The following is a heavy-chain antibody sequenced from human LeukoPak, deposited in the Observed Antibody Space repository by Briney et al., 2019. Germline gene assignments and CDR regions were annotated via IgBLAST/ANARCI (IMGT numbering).Heavy chain of an antibody. D-gene: IGHD2-2*01. CDR1: GGTFSSYA. J-gene: IGHJ5*02. CDR3: ARDCSSTSCYGPPTGWFDP. CDR2: IIPIFGTA. V-gene: IGHV1-69*05. Sequence: GASVKVSCKASGGTFSSYAISWVRQAPGQGLEWMGRIIPIFGTANYAQKFQGRVTITTDESTSTAYMELSSLRSEDAAVYYCARDCSSTSCYGPPTGWFDPWGQGTLVTVSS.